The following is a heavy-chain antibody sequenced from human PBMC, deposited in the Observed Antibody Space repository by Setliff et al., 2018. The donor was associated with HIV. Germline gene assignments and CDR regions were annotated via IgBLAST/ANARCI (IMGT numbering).Heavy chain of an antibody. J-gene: IGHJ3*01. Sequence: GGSLRLSCAASGFAFRSYSLSWVRQAPGKGLEWVSSISIRDSMYYAQSVQGRFTISRDDTKSLLLLQLSNVRVDDTAVYFCVRPLSSQPGGQKSLWGQGTMVTVSS. CDR3: VRPLSSQPGGQKSL. V-gene: IGHV3-21*01. CDR2: ISIRDSM. CDR1: GFAFRSYS.